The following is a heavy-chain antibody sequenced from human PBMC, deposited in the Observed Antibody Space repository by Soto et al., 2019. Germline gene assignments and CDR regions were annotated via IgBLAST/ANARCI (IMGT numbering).Heavy chain of an antibody. CDR3: AKDWRYCSSTSCYAYYYYMDV. Sequence: GGSLRLSCAASGFTFSSYAMSWVRQAPGKGLEWVSAISGSGGSTYYADSVKGRFPISRDNSKNTLYLQMNSLRAEDTAVYYCAKDWRYCSSTSCYAYYYYMDVWGKGTTVTVSS. CDR1: GFTFSSYA. J-gene: IGHJ6*03. CDR2: ISGSGGST. D-gene: IGHD2-2*01. V-gene: IGHV3-23*01.